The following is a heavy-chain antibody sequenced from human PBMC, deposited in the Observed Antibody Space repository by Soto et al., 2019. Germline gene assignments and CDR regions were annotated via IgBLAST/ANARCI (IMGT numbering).Heavy chain of an antibody. CDR3: AKSGSSGWYGWFDP. D-gene: IGHD6-19*01. Sequence: SCPTLVNPTQTLTLTCIFSGFSLRTSGVGVGWIRQPPGKALEWLGFIYWNDDKRYSPSLKSRLTITKDTSKNQVVLTMTNMDPVDTATHYCAKSGSSGWYGWFDPWGQGTLVTVSS. J-gene: IGHJ5*02. CDR1: GFSLRTSGVG. V-gene: IGHV2-5*01. CDR2: IYWNDDK.